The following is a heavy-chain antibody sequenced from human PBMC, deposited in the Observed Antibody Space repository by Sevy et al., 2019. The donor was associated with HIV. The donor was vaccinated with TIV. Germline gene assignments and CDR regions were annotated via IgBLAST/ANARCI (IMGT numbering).Heavy chain of an antibody. J-gene: IGHJ4*02. Sequence: GGSLRLSCAASGFAFSSYSMNWVRQAPGKGLEWVSYITSSSGIIYYADSVKGRFTSSRDNAKNSLYLQMRSLRAEVTAVCHCARDEQTCGDFEYFDYRGQGNLVTVSS. CDR2: ITSSSGII. D-gene: IGHD4-17*01. CDR3: ARDEQTCGDFEYFDY. V-gene: IGHV3-48*01. CDR1: GFAFSSYS.